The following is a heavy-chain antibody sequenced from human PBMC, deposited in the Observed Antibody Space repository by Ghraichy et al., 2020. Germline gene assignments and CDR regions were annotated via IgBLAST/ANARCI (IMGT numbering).Heavy chain of an antibody. Sequence: ASVKVSCKASGYTFTSYDINWVRQATGQGLEWMGWMNPNSGNTGYAQKFQGRVTMTRNTSISTAYMELSSLRSEDTAVYYCARHYDSSGYYSYWYFDLWGRGTLVTVSS. J-gene: IGHJ2*01. CDR2: MNPNSGNT. CDR1: GYTFTSYD. V-gene: IGHV1-8*02. CDR3: ARHYDSSGYYSYWYFDL. D-gene: IGHD3-22*01.